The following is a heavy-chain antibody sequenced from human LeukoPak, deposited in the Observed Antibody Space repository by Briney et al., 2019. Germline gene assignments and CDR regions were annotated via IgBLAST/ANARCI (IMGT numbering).Heavy chain of an antibody. D-gene: IGHD3-3*01. Sequence: GGSLRLYCAASGFTFSSYAMSWVRQAPGKGLEWVSAISGSGGSTYYADSVKGRFTISRDNSKNTLYLQMNSLRAEDTAVYYCAKATYYDFWSGYYSFDYWGQGTLVTVSS. J-gene: IGHJ4*02. CDR3: AKATYYDFWSGYYSFDY. V-gene: IGHV3-23*01. CDR2: ISGSGGST. CDR1: GFTFSSYA.